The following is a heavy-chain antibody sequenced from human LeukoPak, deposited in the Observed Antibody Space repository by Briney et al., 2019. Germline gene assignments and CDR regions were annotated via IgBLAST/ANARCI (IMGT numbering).Heavy chain of an antibody. CDR3: ARTTVSTVFEN. V-gene: IGHV1-2*02. CDR1: GYTFTDNY. Sequence: ASVKVSCKDSGYTFTDNYIHWVRQAPGQGLEWMGWINPNSDGTNYAQKFQGRVTMTRDTSTGTAYMELSRLRSDDTAVYYCARTTVSTVFENCGQGTLVTVSS. D-gene: IGHD4-17*01. CDR2: INPNSDGT. J-gene: IGHJ4*02.